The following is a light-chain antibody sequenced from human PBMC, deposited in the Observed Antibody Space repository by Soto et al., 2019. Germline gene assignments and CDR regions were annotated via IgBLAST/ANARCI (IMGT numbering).Light chain of an antibody. CDR3: QQSNSFPLT. CDR1: QGISSR. J-gene: IGKJ4*01. Sequence: DIQMTQSPSSVSASVGDRVTITCRASQGISSRLAWYQQKPGKAPNLLIYAASSLQSGVPSRFSGSGSETDFTLAIGSLQPEDFATYYCQQSNSFPLTFGGGTKVEIK. CDR2: AAS. V-gene: IGKV1-12*01.